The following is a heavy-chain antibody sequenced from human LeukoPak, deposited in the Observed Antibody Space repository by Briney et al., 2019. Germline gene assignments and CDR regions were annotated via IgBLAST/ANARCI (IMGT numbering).Heavy chain of an antibody. V-gene: IGHV3-7*01. CDR1: GLVFSKYW. CDR3: ARDASALN. CDR2: IKPDGSEK. J-gene: IGHJ4*02. D-gene: IGHD6-19*01. Sequence: GGSLRLSCAASGLVFSKYWMTWVRQAPGQGLEWVASIKPDGSEKDYLNSVKGGFTISKDNARDSIFLQMNSLGPQNTSVYFSARDASALNWGRGTLVTVSS.